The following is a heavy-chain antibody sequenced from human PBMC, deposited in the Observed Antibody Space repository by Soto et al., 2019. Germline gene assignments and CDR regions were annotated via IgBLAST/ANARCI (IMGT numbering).Heavy chain of an antibody. Sequence: SETLSLTCTVSGGSISSSSYYWGWIRQPPGKGLEWIGSIYYSGSTYYNPSLKSRVTISVDTSKNQFSLKLSSLTAADTAVYYFARDGSGYDFGGAPYFFDFWGPGTLVTVSS. CDR1: GGSISSSSYY. J-gene: IGHJ4*02. V-gene: IGHV4-39*07. CDR3: ARDGSGYDFGGAPYFFDF. D-gene: IGHD3-3*01. CDR2: IYYSGST.